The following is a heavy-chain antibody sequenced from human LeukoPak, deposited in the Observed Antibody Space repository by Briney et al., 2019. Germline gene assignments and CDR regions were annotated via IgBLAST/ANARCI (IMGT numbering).Heavy chain of an antibody. J-gene: IGHJ3*02. CDR3: ARDVIWVYYDILTGYKGAFDI. CDR1: GYTLTGYY. Sequence: ASVKVSCKASGYTLTGYYMHWVRQAPGQGLEWMGWINPNSGGTNYAQKFQGRVTMTRDTPISTAYMELSRLRSDDTAVYYCARDVIWVYYDILTGYKGAFDIWGQGTMVTVSS. V-gene: IGHV1-2*02. CDR2: INPNSGGT. D-gene: IGHD3-9*01.